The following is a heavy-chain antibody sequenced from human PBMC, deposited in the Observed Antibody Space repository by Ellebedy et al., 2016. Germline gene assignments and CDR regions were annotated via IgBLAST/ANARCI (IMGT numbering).Heavy chain of an antibody. J-gene: IGHJ4*02. Sequence: GGSLRLSXAASGFTFSSYAMSWVRQAPGKGLQWVSSISGNGANTYYTDSVEGRFTISRDNSKNTLYLQMNSLGADDTAIYYCTKGGSSTGYILHDYWGQGSQVTVSS. D-gene: IGHD3-9*01. V-gene: IGHV3-23*01. CDR3: TKGGSSTGYILHDY. CDR1: GFTFSSYA. CDR2: ISGNGANT.